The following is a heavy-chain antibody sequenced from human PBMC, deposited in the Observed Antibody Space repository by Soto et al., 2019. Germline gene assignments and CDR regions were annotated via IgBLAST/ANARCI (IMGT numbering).Heavy chain of an antibody. V-gene: IGHV3-48*02. Sequence: EVQLVESGGGLVQPGGSLRLSCAASGFTFSSYSMNWVRQAPGKGLEWVSYISSSSSTIYYADYMKGRFTISRDNAKNSLYLQMNSLRDEDTAVYYCARLFYSVAGTGGLDYWGQGTLVTVSS. D-gene: IGHD6-19*01. CDR1: GFTFSSYS. CDR2: ISSSSSTI. J-gene: IGHJ4*02. CDR3: ARLFYSVAGTGGLDY.